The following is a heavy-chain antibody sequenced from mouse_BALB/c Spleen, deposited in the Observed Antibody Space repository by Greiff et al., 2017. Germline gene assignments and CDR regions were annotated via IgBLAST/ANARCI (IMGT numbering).Heavy chain of an antibody. D-gene: IGHD2-4*01. CDR2: ILPGSGST. Sequence: QVQLQQSGAELMKPGASVKISCKATGYTFSSYWIEWVKQRPGHGLEWIGEILPGSGSTNYNEKFKGKATFTADTSSNTAYMQLSSLTSEDSAVYYCARSYDYDEAWFAYWGQGTLVTVSA. J-gene: IGHJ3*01. CDR1: GYTFSSYW. CDR3: ARSYDYDEAWFAY. V-gene: IGHV1-9*01.